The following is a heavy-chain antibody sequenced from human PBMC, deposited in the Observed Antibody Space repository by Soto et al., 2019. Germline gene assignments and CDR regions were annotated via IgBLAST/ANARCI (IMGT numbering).Heavy chain of an antibody. J-gene: IGHJ6*02. D-gene: IGHD3-10*01. CDR2: ISGSGGST. V-gene: IGHV3-23*01. CDR1: GFTFSSYA. CDR3: AKAGRFGEPDQRDYYYYGMDV. Sequence: GGSLRLSCAASGFTFSSYAMSWVRQAPGKGLEWVSAISGSGGSTYYADSVKGRFTISRDNSKNTLYLQMNSLRAEDTAVYYCAKAGRFGEPDQRDYYYYGMDVWGQGTTVTVSS.